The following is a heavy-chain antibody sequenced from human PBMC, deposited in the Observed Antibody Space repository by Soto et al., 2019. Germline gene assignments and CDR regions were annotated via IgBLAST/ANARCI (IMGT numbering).Heavy chain of an antibody. CDR1: GYSFTRHD. CDR2: MKPNSGNA. Sequence: QVQLVQSGAEVRKPGASVRVSCKATGYSFTRHDINWLRQAAGQGLEWMGWMKPNSGNAVYAQKFQVRVTMTRNTSITTAYIEVTSLKAEDTAVYFCARGAYNDYSHWFDPWGQGTLVTVSS. CDR3: ARGAYNDYSHWFDP. D-gene: IGHD4-4*01. J-gene: IGHJ5*02. V-gene: IGHV1-8*01.